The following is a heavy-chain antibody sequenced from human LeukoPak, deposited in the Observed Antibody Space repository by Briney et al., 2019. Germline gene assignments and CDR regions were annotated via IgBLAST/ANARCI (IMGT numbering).Heavy chain of an antibody. V-gene: IGHV4-4*07. CDR2: IFSRGTT. CDR3: ARGRYDNLTGHLARLDV. Sequence: SETLSLTCTVSGGSMKTFYWSWIRQPAGKGLEWVGRIFSRGTTNYNPSLKSRVTVSLDTSKNRFSLKLSSVTAADTAVYYCARGRYDNLTGHLARLDVWGQGTTVIVSS. D-gene: IGHD3-9*01. CDR1: GGSMKTFY. J-gene: IGHJ6*02.